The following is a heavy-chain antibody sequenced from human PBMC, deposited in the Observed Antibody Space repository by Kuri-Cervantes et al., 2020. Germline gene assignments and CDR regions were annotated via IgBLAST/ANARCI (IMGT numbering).Heavy chain of an antibody. CDR1: GYTFTSYG. CDR3: AILGMGYCSGGSCYRGDFDY. Sequence: SVKVSCKASGYTFTSYGISWVRQAPGQALEWMGWITPFNGNTNYAQKFQDRVTITRDRSMSTAYMELSSLRSEDTAMYYCAILGMGYCSGGSCYRGDFDYWGQGTLVTVSS. CDR2: ITPFNGNT. J-gene: IGHJ4*02. V-gene: IGHV1-45*02. D-gene: IGHD2-15*01.